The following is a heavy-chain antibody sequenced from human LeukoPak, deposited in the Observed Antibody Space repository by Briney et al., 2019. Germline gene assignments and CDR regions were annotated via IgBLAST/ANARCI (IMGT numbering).Heavy chain of an antibody. J-gene: IGHJ4*02. CDR1: GESFSGYY. V-gene: IGHV4-34*01. D-gene: IGHD3-3*01. CDR2: INHSGST. Sequence: SETLSLTCAVYGESFSGYYWSWIRQPPGKGLEWIGEINHSGSTNYNPSLKSRVTISVDTSKNQFSLKLSSVTAADTAVYYCARPPHYDFWSGPYFDYWGQGTLVTVSS. CDR3: ARPPHYDFWSGPYFDY.